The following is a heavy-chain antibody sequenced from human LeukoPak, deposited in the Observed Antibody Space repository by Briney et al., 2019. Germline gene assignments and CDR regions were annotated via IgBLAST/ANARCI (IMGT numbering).Heavy chain of an antibody. V-gene: IGHV3-15*01. J-gene: IGHJ4*02. Sequence: GGSLRLSCAASESTFSNAWMNWVRQAPGKGPEWVGRIKSKNDSGTTDYAAPVKDRFTISRDNSKNTLYLQMNSLRAEDTAVYYCAKDVADGQYDFWSGYLVGYSYGFGYFDYWGQGTLVTVSS. D-gene: IGHD3-3*01. CDR2: IKSKNDSGTT. CDR1: ESTFSNAW. CDR3: AKDVADGQYDFWSGYLVGYSYGFGYFDY.